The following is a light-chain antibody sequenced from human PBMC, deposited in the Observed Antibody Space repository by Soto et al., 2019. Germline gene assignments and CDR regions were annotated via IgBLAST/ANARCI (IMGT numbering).Light chain of an antibody. CDR2: SNN. CDR3: AAWDDSLNGPV. Sequence: QSVLTHPPSASGTPGQRVTISCSGSISNIGSNTVNWYQQLPGTAPKLLIYSNNQRPSGVPDRFSGSKSGTSASLAISGLQSEDEADYYCAAWDDSLNGPVFGTGTKVTVL. CDR1: ISNIGSNT. J-gene: IGLJ1*01. V-gene: IGLV1-44*01.